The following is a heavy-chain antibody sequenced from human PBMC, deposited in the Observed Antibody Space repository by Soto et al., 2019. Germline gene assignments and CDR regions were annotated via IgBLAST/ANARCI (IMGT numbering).Heavy chain of an antibody. CDR3: ARDLRSGGSCYAY. D-gene: IGHD2-15*01. V-gene: IGHV1-69*13. Sequence: SVKVSCKASGGTFSSYAISWVRQAPGQGLEWMGGIITIFGTANYAQKFQGRVTITADESTSTAYMELSSLRSEDTAVYYCARDLRSGGSCYAYWGQGTLVTVSS. CDR2: IITIFGTA. CDR1: GGTFSSYA. J-gene: IGHJ4*02.